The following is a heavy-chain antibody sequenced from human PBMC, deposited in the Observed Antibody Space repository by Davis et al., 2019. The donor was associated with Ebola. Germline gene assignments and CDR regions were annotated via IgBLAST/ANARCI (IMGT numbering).Heavy chain of an antibody. Sequence: GSLRLSCSVSGGSVSNNGYYWSWIRQPPGKGLEWIGYIYYSGSTNYNPSLKSRVTISVDTSKNQFSLKLSSVTAADTAVYYCARRLITYDSSGYYHDAFDIWGQGTMVTVSS. CDR3: ARRLITYDSSGYYHDAFDI. V-gene: IGHV4-61*08. CDR1: GGSVSNNGYY. J-gene: IGHJ3*02. D-gene: IGHD3-22*01. CDR2: IYYSGST.